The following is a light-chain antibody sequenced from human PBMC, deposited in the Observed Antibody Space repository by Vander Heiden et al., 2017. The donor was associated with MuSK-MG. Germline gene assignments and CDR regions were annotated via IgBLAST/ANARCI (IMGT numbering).Light chain of an antibody. CDR3: QQSYSTPPWT. J-gene: IGKJ1*01. CDR1: QSISSY. CDR2: AAS. V-gene: IGKV1-39*01. Sequence: DIQMTQSPSSLSASVGDRVTITCRASQSISSYLNWYQQKPGKAPKLLIYAASSLQGGVPSRFSGSGSGTDFTLTISSLQPEDFATYYCQQSYSTPPWTFGQGTKVXIK.